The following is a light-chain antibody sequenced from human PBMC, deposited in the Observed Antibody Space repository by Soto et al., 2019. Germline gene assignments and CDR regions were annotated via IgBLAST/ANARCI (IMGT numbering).Light chain of an antibody. CDR3: SSYAGSSTHVV. CDR2: EGS. Sequence: QSVLTQPASVSGSPGQSITISCTGISSDVGSYNLVSWYQQHPGKAPKVMIYEGSKRPSGVSNRLSGSRPGNTVSLTISGLQAEDEAHYYCSSYAGSSTHVVFGGGTQLTVL. CDR1: SSDVGSYNL. J-gene: IGLJ2*01. V-gene: IGLV2-23*01.